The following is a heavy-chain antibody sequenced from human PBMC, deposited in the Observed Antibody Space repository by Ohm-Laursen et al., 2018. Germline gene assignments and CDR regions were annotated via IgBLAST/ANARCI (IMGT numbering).Heavy chain of an antibody. CDR3: ASGGQWPKPYLNWFDP. CDR1: GDSISSDY. CDR2: MYYSEGT. D-gene: IGHD6-19*01. Sequence: SDTLSLTCTVSGDSISSDYWSWIRQPAGKGLEWIGYMYYSEGTNYNPPLKSRVTISVDTSKNQFPLKLSSVTAADTAVYYCASGGQWPKPYLNWFDPWGQGTLVTVSS. J-gene: IGHJ5*02. V-gene: IGHV4-59*07.